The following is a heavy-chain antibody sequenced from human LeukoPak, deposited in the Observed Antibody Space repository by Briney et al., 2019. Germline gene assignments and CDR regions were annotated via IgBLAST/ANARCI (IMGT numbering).Heavy chain of an antibody. Sequence: SQSLSLTCTVSGGSISSGSYYWSWLRQPAGKGLEWIGRIYTSGSTNYNPSLKSRVTISVATSKNQVSLKLSSVTAAETAVYYGARASYRRWGHFYYYMDGWGKAITVTVSS. CDR2: IYTSGST. V-gene: IGHV4-61*02. CDR1: GGSISSGSYY. J-gene: IGHJ6*03. D-gene: IGHD3-10*01. CDR3: ARASYRRWGHFYYYMDG.